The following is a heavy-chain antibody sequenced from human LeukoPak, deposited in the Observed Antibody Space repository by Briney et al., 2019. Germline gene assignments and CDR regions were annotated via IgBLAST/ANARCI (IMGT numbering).Heavy chain of an antibody. J-gene: IGHJ4*02. D-gene: IGHD2-2*01. V-gene: IGHV1-2*02. Sequence: ASVKVSCKASGYTFTDYYVHWVRQAPGQGLEWMGYMKPFSGDSHYAQKFQDRVTMTRDTSTSTAYLELSGLTSDETAVYYCSTEDKYCTSTTCGDFWGQGTLVTVSS. CDR3: STEDKYCTSTTCGDF. CDR1: GYTFTDYY. CDR2: MKPFSGDS.